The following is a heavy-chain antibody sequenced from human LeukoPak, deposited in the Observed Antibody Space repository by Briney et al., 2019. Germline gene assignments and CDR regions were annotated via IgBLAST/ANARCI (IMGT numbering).Heavy chain of an antibody. Sequence: GASVKVSCKASGYTFTSYGISWVRQAPGQGLEWMGWISAYNGNTNYAQKLQGRVTMTTDTSTSTAYMELRSLRSDDTAVYYCAREGAGIVVVPAATDYYYYYMDVWGKGTTVTVSS. CDR3: AREGAGIVVVPAATDYYYYYMDV. V-gene: IGHV1-18*01. CDR1: GYTFTSYG. J-gene: IGHJ6*03. D-gene: IGHD2-2*01. CDR2: ISAYNGNT.